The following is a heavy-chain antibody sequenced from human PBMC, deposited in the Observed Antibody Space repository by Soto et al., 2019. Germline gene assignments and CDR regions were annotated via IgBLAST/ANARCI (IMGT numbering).Heavy chain of an antibody. Sequence: SETLSLTCTVSGGSISSYYWSWIRQPPGKGLEWIGYIYYSGSTNYNPSLKSRVTISVDTSKNQFSLKLSSVTAADTAVYYCASLRQQLAYNWFDPWGQGTLVTFSS. CDR1: GGSISSYY. CDR3: ASLRQQLAYNWFDP. J-gene: IGHJ5*02. CDR2: IYYSGST. V-gene: IGHV4-59*01. D-gene: IGHD6-13*01.